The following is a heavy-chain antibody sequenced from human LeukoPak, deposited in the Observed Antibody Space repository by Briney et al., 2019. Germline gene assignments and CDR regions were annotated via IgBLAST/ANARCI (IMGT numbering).Heavy chain of an antibody. V-gene: IGHV3-7*01. CDR2: INQDGSEK. D-gene: IGHD3-3*01. CDR1: GFTFSRYW. Sequence: PGGSLRLSCAASGFTFSRYWMSWVGQAPGKGVEGVANINQDGSEKYYVDSVNGPFTISRDNAKNSLYLQITSLRAEDTSVYYCARVTKQDAFDIWGQGTIVTVSS. CDR3: ARVTKQDAFDI. J-gene: IGHJ3*02.